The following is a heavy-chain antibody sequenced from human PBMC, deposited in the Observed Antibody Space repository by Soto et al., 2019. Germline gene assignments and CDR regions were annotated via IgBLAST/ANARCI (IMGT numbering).Heavy chain of an antibody. D-gene: IGHD6-13*01. J-gene: IGHJ5*02. CDR2: INPNSGGT. V-gene: IGHV1-2*04. Sequence: ASVKVSCKASGYTFTGYYMHWVRQAPGQGLEWMGWINPNSGGTNYAQKFQGWVTMTRDTSISTAYMELSRLRSDGTAVYYCARGFSGSWYEVSWFDPWGQGILVTVSS. CDR3: ARGFSGSWYEVSWFDP. CDR1: GYTFTGYY.